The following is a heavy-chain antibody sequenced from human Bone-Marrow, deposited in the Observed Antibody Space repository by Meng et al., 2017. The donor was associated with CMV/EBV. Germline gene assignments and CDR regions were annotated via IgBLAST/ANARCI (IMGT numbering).Heavy chain of an antibody. CDR2: ISSSSSYI. D-gene: IGHD3-10*01. V-gene: IGHV3-21*04. CDR3: ARRLYGSGTLDY. CDR1: GFTFSSYS. Sequence: GESLKISCAASGFTFSSYSMNWVRQAPGKGLEWVSSISSSSSYIYYADSVKGRFTISRDNAKNSLYLQMNSLRAEDTAVYYCARRLYGSGTLDYWAQGTLVTVSS. J-gene: IGHJ4*02.